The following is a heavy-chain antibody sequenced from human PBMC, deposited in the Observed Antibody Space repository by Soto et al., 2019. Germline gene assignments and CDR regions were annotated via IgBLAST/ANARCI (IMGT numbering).Heavy chain of an antibody. J-gene: IGHJ6*03. CDR1: GGSIISYY. V-gene: IGHV4-59*01. CDR2: IYYSGNT. CDR3: ASGNYYYYMDV. D-gene: IGHD2-15*01. Sequence: SETLSLTCTVSGGSIISYYWSWIRQPPGKGLEWIGYIYYSGNTNYNPSLKSRVTMSEDTSKNQFSLKLSSVTAADTAVYYCASGNYYYYMDVWGKGTTVTVSS.